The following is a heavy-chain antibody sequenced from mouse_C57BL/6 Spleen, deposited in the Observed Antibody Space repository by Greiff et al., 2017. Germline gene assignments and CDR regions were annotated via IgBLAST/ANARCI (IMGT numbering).Heavy chain of an antibody. Sequence: QVQLQQPGAELVRPGSSVKLSCKASGYTFTSYWMHWVKQRPIQGLEWIGNIDTSDSETHYNQKFKDKATLTVDKSSSTAYMQLSSLTSEDSAVYDCARSFGSSYYWCAYWGQGTLVTVSA. CDR2: IDTSDSET. J-gene: IGHJ3*01. V-gene: IGHV1-52*01. D-gene: IGHD1-1*01. CDR3: ARSFGSSYYWCAY. CDR1: GYTFTSYW.